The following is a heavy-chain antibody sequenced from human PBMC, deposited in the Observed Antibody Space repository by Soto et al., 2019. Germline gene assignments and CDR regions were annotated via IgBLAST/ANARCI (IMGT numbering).Heavy chain of an antibody. J-gene: IGHJ6*03. V-gene: IGHV3-7*01. CDR3: ARAVRGREYYYMDV. D-gene: IGHD3-10*01. Sequence: GGSLRLSCAASGFTFSSYWMSWVRQAPGKGLEWVANIKQDGSEKYYVDSVKGRFTISRDNAKNSLYLQMNSLRAEDTAVYYCARAVRGREYYYMDVWGKGTTVTVSS. CDR1: GFTFSSYW. CDR2: IKQDGSEK.